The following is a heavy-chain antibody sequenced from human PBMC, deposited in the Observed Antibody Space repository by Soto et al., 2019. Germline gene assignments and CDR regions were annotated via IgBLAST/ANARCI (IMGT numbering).Heavy chain of an antibody. CDR2: IWYDGSNK. D-gene: IGHD3-3*01. V-gene: IGHV3-33*01. CDR1: GFTFSSYG. CDR3: ARGGGTIFGVAYLDY. Sequence: QVQLVESGGGVVQPGRSLRLSCAASGFTFSSYGMHWVRQAPGKGLEWVAVIWYDGSNKYYADSVKGRFTISRDNSKNTLYLQMNSLRAEDTAVYYCARGGGTIFGVAYLDYWGQGTLVTVSS. J-gene: IGHJ4*02.